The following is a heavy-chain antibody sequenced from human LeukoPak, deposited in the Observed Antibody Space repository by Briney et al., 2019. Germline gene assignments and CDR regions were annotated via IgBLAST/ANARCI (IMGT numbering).Heavy chain of an antibody. J-gene: IGHJ4*02. CDR1: GFTFSSYA. CDR3: AKEIRAVAGTGVDY. D-gene: IGHD6-19*01. V-gene: IGHV3-23*01. CDR2: ISGSGSST. Sequence: GGSLRLSCAASGFTFSSYAMSWVRQAPGKGLEWVSAISGSGSSTYYADSVKGRFTMSRDNSKNTLYLQMNSLRAEDTAVYYCAKEIRAVAGTGVDYWGQGILVTVSS.